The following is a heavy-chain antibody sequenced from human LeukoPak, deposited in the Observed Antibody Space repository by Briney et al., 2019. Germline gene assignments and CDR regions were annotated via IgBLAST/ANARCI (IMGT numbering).Heavy chain of an antibody. V-gene: IGHV3-74*01. CDR2: IDTDGRTT. D-gene: IGHD5-18*01. CDR3: ARGRGYIYANDY. J-gene: IGHJ4*02. CDR1: GFTFSTSW. Sequence: GGSLRLSCAASGFTFSTSWMHWVRQAPGKGLLWVSRIDTDGRTTSYADSVKGRFTISRDNAKNTLYLQMNSLRGEDTAVYYCARGRGYIYANDYWGQGTLVTVSS.